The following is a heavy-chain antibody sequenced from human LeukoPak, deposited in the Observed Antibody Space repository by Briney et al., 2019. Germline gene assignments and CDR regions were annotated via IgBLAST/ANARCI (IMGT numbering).Heavy chain of an antibody. CDR2: ISGSGGST. V-gene: IGHV3-23*01. J-gene: IGHJ4*02. CDR3: AKDQSLSIAVAGTGSDY. CDR1: GFTFSSYA. D-gene: IGHD6-19*01. Sequence: GGSLRLSCAASGFTFSSYAMSWVGQARGKGLEWVAAISGSGGSTYYADSVNRRFTITTDNSKNTLYLQMNSLRAEDTAVYYCAKDQSLSIAVAGTGSDYWGQGTLVTASS.